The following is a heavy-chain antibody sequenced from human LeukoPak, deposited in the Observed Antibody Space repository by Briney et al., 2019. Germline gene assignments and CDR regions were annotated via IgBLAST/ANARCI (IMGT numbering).Heavy chain of an antibody. CDR2: INAGNGNT. CDR3: ARDGGLYGSGDY. D-gene: IGHD3-10*01. J-gene: IGHJ4*02. CDR1: GGSFSIYG. Sequence: ASVKVSCKAAGGSFSIYGITWVRQAPGQRLEWMGWINAGNGNTKYSQKFQGRVTITRDTSAGTAYMELSSLRSEDTAVYYCARDGGLYGSGDYWGQGTLVTVSS. V-gene: IGHV1-3*01.